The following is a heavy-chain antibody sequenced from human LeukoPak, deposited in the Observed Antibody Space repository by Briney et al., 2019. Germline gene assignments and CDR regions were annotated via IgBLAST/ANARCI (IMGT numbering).Heavy chain of an antibody. J-gene: IGHJ4*02. CDR3: AIHKGDDYNLDY. CDR2: IDPSDSYT. D-gene: IGHD5-24*01. V-gene: IGHV5-10-1*01. Sequence: GESLRISCKGSGCSFTSYWISWVRQMPGKGLEWMGRIDPSDSYTDYSPSFQGHVTISADKSISTAYLQWSSLKASDTAMYYCAIHKGDDYNLDYWCQGTLVTVSS. CDR1: GCSFTSYW.